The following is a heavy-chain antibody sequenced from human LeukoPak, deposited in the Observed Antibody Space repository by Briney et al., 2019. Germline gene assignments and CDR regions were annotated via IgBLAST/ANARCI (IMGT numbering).Heavy chain of an antibody. V-gene: IGHV4-59*01. Sequence: SETLSLTCNVSGGSFNSYYCSWIRQPPGQGLEWIGCVHYSGSTKYNPSIMSRVTTSVDTSKNQFSLRLSSVTAADTAVYFCARVRDRSSDFYDLDYWGQGTLVTVSS. CDR1: GGSFNSYY. J-gene: IGHJ4*02. CDR3: ARVRDRSSDFYDLDY. D-gene: IGHD3-22*01. CDR2: VHYSGST.